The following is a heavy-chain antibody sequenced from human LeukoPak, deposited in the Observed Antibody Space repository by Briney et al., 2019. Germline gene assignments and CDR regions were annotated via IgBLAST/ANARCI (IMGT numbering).Heavy chain of an antibody. Sequence: GGSLRLSCAASGFSFNYYWMSWFRQAPGKGLEWVANINQDGSEKYYVDSVKGRFTISRDNSKNTLYLQMNSLRAEDTAVYYCAKEVGDQRPDYWGQGTLVTVSS. V-gene: IGHV3-7*03. D-gene: IGHD3-10*01. CDR1: GFSFNYYW. CDR3: AKEVGDQRPDY. CDR2: INQDGSEK. J-gene: IGHJ4*02.